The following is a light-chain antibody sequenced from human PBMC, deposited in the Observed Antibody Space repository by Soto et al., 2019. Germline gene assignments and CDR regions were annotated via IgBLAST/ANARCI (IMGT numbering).Light chain of an antibody. J-gene: IGKJ3*01. CDR2: AAS. V-gene: IGKV1-27*01. CDR1: QGIRNF. CDR3: QQYSSVPV. Sequence: DIQMTQSPTSLSASVGDRVTITCRARQGIRNFVGWYQQNPGKAPKLLIYAASTVQSGVPSRFSGSGSGTDFTLPINSRQAEDVATYYCQQYSSVPVFGPGTKVEI.